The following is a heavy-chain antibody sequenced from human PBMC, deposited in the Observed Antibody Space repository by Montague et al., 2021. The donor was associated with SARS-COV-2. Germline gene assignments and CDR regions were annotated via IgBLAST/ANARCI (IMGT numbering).Heavy chain of an antibody. CDR2: MYYTGHT. Sequence: SETLSLTCTVSGASVASGNFYWSWIRQPPGKGLEWIGYMYYTGHTNYNPSLESRVTMPVDPSKNLFSLTLTSVTAADTAVYYCARSRANVPSRPGFDYWGQGALVTVSS. V-gene: IGHV4-61*01. J-gene: IGHJ4*02. CDR3: ARSRANVPSRPGFDY. D-gene: IGHD6-6*01. CDR1: GASVASGNFY.